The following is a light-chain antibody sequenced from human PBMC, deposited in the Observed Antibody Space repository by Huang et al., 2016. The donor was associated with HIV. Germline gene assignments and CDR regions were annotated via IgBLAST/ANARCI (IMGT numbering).Light chain of an antibody. Sequence: DIVMTQSPLSLSVTPGEPASISCRSSQSLLNSNGYNYLDWYFQKPGQSPHLLIYLSSNRASGVPDRFSGSGAGTDFTLKISRVEAEDVGVYYCMHAIESPRTCGQGTKVEIK. CDR1: QSLLNSNGYNY. CDR2: LSS. J-gene: IGKJ1*01. CDR3: MHAIESPRT. V-gene: IGKV2-28*01.